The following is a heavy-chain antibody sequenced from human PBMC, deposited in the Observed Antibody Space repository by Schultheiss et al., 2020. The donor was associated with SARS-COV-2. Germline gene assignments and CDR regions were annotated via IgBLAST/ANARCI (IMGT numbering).Heavy chain of an antibody. J-gene: IGHJ6*02. CDR1: GYTFTSYY. D-gene: IGHD5-12*01. V-gene: IGHV1-2*02. CDR2: INPNSGGT. Sequence: ASVKVSCKASGYTFTSYYMHWVRQAPGQGLEWMGWINPNSGGTNYAQKFQGRVTMTRDTSISTAYMELSRLRSDDTAVYYCARDGYVGYYYYYGMDVWGQGTTVTVSS. CDR3: ARDGYVGYYYYYGMDV.